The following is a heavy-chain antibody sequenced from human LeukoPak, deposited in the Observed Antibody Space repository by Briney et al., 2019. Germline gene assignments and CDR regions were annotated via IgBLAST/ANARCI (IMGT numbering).Heavy chain of an antibody. CDR1: GVSINGRY. CDR3: ARRWTVENTFDV. V-gene: IGHV4-4*07. CDR2: IYSSGST. D-gene: IGHD3/OR15-3a*01. J-gene: IGHJ3*01. Sequence: SETLSLTCTVSGVSINGRYWGWIRQPAGKGLEWIGHIYSSGSTYYNPSLKSRVTMSVDTSANHFYLRLTSVTAADTALYYCARRWTVENTFDVWGQGTMVTVSS.